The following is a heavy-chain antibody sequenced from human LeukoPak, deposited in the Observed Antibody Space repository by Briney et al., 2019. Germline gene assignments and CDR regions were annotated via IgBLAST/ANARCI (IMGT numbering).Heavy chain of an antibody. CDR2: MNPNSGNT. J-gene: IGHJ6*02. CDR3: ARGREIFGVVIITGMDV. Sequence: ASVKVSCKASGYTFTSYDINWVRQATGQGLEWMGWMNPNSGNTGYAQKSQGRVTMTRNTSISTAYMELSSLRSEDTAVYYCARGREIFGVVIITGMDVWGQGTTVTVSS. V-gene: IGHV1-8*01. D-gene: IGHD3-3*01. CDR1: GYTFTSYD.